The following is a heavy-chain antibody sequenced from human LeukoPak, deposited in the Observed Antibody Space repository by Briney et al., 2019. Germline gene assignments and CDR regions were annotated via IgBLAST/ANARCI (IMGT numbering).Heavy chain of an antibody. CDR3: ARQGGSYVAHDY. J-gene: IGHJ4*02. CDR1: GFTFSSYA. CDR2: ISYDGSNK. V-gene: IGHV3-30-3*01. D-gene: IGHD1-26*01. Sequence: GGSLRLSCAASGFTFSSYAMHWVRQAPGKGLEWVAVISYDGSNKYYADSVKGRFTISRDNSKNTLYLQMNSLRAEDTAVYYCARQGGSYVAHDYWGQGTLVTVSS.